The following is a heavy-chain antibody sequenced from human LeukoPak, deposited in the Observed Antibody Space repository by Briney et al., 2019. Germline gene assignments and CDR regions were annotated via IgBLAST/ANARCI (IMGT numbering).Heavy chain of an antibody. CDR3: VRVGATTSWYFDL. V-gene: IGHV4-59*08. CDR1: GVSISPYY. Sequence: SETLSLTCTVSGVSISPYYWSWIRQPPGKGLEWIGSIYYSGSTNYNPSLKSRVAMSVDTSKNQFSLKLSFVTAADTAVYYCVRVGATTSWYFDLWGRGTLVTVSS. CDR2: IYYSGST. D-gene: IGHD1-26*01. J-gene: IGHJ2*01.